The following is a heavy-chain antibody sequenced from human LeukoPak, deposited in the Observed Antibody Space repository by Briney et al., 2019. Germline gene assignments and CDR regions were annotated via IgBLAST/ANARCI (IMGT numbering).Heavy chain of an antibody. CDR2: IYPDDSDT. D-gene: IGHD6-13*01. CDR3: ASRIAAAGTGAFDI. CDR1: GYSFTSYW. Sequence: GASLKISCKGSGYSFTSYWIGWVRQMPGKGLECMGIIYPDDSDTRYSPSFQGQVTISADNSISTAYLQWSSLKASDTAMYYCASRIAAAGTGAFDIWGQGTMVTVSS. J-gene: IGHJ3*02. V-gene: IGHV5-51*01.